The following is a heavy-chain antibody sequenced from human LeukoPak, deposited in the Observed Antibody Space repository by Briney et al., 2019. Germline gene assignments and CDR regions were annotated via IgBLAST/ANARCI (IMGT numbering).Heavy chain of an antibody. CDR3: AADSDTFFDP. CDR1: GGSISSSSYY. J-gene: IGHJ5*02. V-gene: IGHV4-39*01. CDR2: IYYSGST. D-gene: IGHD2-2*02. Sequence: KPSETLSLTCTVPGGSISSSSYYWGWIRQPPGKGLEWIGSIYYSGSTYYNPSLKSRVTISVDTSKNQFSLKLSSVTAADTAVYYCAADSDTFFDPWGQGTLVTVSS.